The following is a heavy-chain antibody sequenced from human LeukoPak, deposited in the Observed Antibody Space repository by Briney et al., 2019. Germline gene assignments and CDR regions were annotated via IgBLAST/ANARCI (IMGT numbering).Heavy chain of an antibody. J-gene: IGHJ4*01. CDR3: ARELPREVTLDY. CDR2: IFTDGSTT. CDR1: EFNFFSYG. V-gene: IGHV3-74*01. Sequence: GGSLRLSCVASEFNFFSYGMQWVRQAPGKGLVWVSRIFTDGSTTSYADSVKGRFTISGDNAKNTLYLQMNSLRAEDTAVYYCARELPREVTLDYWGQGTLVTVSP. D-gene: IGHD2-21*02.